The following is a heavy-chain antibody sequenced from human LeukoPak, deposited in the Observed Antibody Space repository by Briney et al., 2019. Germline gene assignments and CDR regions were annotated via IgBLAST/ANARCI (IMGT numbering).Heavy chain of an antibody. Sequence: SETLSLTCTVSGGSISSYYWSWIRQPPGKGLEWLGYVYNSGSTHYNPSLKSRVTISADTSKNQFSLTLTSVTAADTAVYYCARSGGTWSYNYWGQGTLVTVSS. J-gene: IGHJ4*02. D-gene: IGHD1-26*01. CDR3: ARSGGTWSYNY. CDR2: VYNSGST. CDR1: GGSISSYY. V-gene: IGHV4-59*01.